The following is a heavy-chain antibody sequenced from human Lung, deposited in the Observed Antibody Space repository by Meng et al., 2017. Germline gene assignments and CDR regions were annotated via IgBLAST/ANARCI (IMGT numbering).Heavy chain of an antibody. D-gene: IGHD4-11*01. CDR2: INHSGST. CDR1: GGSFSDYY. CDR3: ARGPTTMAHDFDY. V-gene: IGHV4-34*01. Sequence: QVRLKQWGAGQLKASETLSLTCVVSGGSFSDYYWSWIRQPPGKGLEWIGEINHSGSTNYNPSLESRATISVDTSQNNLSLKLSSVTAADSAVYYCARGPTTMAHDFDYWGQGTLVTVSS. J-gene: IGHJ4*02.